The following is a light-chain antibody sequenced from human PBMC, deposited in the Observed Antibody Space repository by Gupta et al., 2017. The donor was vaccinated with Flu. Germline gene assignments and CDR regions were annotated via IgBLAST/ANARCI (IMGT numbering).Light chain of an antibody. J-gene: IGKJ4*01. Sequence: EIVMTQSPATLSVSPGERATLSCRASQSVSSNVAWYQQKPGQAPRLLIYGASTRATGIPARFSGSGSGTEFTLTISSLQSEDFAVYYCQQYNNWPQSLTFGGGTKVEIK. CDR3: QQYNNWPQSLT. CDR2: GAS. CDR1: QSVSSN. V-gene: IGKV3-15*01.